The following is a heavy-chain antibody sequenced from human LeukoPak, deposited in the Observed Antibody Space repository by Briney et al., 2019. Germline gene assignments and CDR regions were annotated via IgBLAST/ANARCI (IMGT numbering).Heavy chain of an antibody. J-gene: IGHJ4*02. CDR2: VGPSGART. Sequence: GGSLRLSCAASGFTFSHHGMNWVRQAPGKGLEWVSGVGPSGARTYYADSVKGRFTVSRDNSKNMVFLQMNSLRAEDTAVYYCAKGGIVVVPTDTDFDYWGQGTLVTVSS. V-gene: IGHV3-23*01. CDR3: AKGGIVVVPTDTDFDY. D-gene: IGHD2-2*01. CDR1: GFTFSHHG.